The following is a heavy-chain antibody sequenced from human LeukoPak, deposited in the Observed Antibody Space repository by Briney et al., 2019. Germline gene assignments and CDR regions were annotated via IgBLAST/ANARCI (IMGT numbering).Heavy chain of an antibody. Sequence: GGSLRLSCAASGFNFSDYYMSWIRQAPGKGLEWVSYISSSGSTIYYADSVKGRFTISRDNAKNSLYLQMNSLRAEHTAVYYCARTITMIWFFDYWGQGTLVTVSS. CDR3: ARTITMIWFFDY. V-gene: IGHV3-11*04. CDR1: GFNFSDYY. J-gene: IGHJ4*02. CDR2: ISSSGSTI. D-gene: IGHD3-22*01.